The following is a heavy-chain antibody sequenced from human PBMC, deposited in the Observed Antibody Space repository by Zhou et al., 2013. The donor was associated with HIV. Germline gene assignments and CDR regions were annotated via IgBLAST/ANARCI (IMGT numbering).Heavy chain of an antibody. CDR3: ARVRVSMTTVTTYYYYGMDV. CDR2: ISAYNGNT. V-gene: IGHV1-18*01. J-gene: IGHJ6*02. CDR1: GYTFTSYG. Sequence: QVQLVQSGAEVKKPGASVKVSCKASGYTFTSYGISWVRQAPGQGLEWMGWISAYNGNTNYAQKLQGRVTMTTDTSTSTAYMELRSLRSDDTAVYYCARVRVSMTTVTTYYYYGMDVWGQGTTVTVSS. D-gene: IGHD4-17*01.